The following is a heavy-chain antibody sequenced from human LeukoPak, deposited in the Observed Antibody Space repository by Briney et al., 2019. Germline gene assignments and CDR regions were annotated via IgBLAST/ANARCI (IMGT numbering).Heavy chain of an antibody. J-gene: IGHJ6*02. Sequence: SVKVSCKASGGTFSSYAISWVRQAPGQGLEWMGRTIPIFGIANYAQKFQGRVTITADKSTSTAYMELSSLRSEDTAVYYCARGYCSSTSCYSSGMDVWGQGTTVTVSS. V-gene: IGHV1-69*04. CDR3: ARGYCSSTSCYSSGMDV. CDR1: GGTFSSYA. CDR2: TIPIFGIA. D-gene: IGHD2-2*01.